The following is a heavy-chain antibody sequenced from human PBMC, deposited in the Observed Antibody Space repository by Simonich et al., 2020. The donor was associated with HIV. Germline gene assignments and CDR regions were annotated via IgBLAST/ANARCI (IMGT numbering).Heavy chain of an antibody. D-gene: IGHD4-4*01. J-gene: IGHJ6*02. V-gene: IGHV1-3*01. CDR2: TNAENDNT. Sequence: QVQLVQSGAEVKKPGASVKVSCKTSGYTFTNYAMHWVRQAPGQRLEWMGWTNAENDNTIYAQKFHGRVTITRDTSASTAYMELSSLRSEDTAVYYCARLGVTPYYYYAMDVWGQGTTVTVSS. CDR1: GYTFTNYA. CDR3: ARLGVTPYYYYAMDV.